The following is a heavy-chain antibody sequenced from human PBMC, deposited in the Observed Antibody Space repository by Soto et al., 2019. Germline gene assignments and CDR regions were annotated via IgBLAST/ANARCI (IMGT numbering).Heavy chain of an antibody. D-gene: IGHD6-19*01. CDR2: ISYDGSNK. CDR3: VKDGSSGWPYYYGMDV. J-gene: IGHJ6*02. V-gene: IGHV3-30*18. Sequence: QVQLVESGGGVVQPGRSLRLSCAASGFTFSSYGMHWVRQAPGKGLEWVAVISYDGSNKYYADSLKGRFTVSGDNSKNTLYLQMSSLRAEDTAVYYCVKDGSSGWPYYYGMDVWGQGTTVTVSS. CDR1: GFTFSSYG.